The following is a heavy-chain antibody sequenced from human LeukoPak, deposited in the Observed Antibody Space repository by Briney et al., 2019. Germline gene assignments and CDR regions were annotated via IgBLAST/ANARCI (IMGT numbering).Heavy chain of an antibody. V-gene: IGHV3-49*04. Sequence: GGSLRLSCTTSGFTFGDYAMTWVRQAPGKGLEWVGFIRSEVYGGTPEYAASVKGRFTISRDDSKGIAYLQMNSLRPEDTAMYYCTRDQTPYYWGQGTLVTVSS. CDR3: TRDQTPYY. J-gene: IGHJ4*02. CDR1: GFTFGDYA. CDR2: IRSEVYGGTP.